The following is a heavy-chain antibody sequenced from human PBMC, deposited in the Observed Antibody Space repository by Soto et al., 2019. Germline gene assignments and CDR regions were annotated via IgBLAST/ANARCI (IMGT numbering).Heavy chain of an antibody. V-gene: IGHV4-59*08. J-gene: IGHJ4*02. CDR2: IYYTGTT. CDR3: VRLGDYYQAFDY. Sequence: PSETLSLTCTVSGGSMSSYYWSWFRQPPGKGLEWIGYIYYTGTTNYFPSLKSRATISVDTSRNQFSLNLTSVTAADTAVYYCVRLGDYYQAFDYWGQGTLVTVS. D-gene: IGHD3-22*01. CDR1: GGSMSSYY.